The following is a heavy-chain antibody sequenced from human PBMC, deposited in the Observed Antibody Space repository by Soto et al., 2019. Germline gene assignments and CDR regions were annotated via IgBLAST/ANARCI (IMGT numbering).Heavy chain of an antibody. Sequence: GWSLGLSCAACGFTFSSYSMNWVRQAPGKWLEWVSSISSSSSYIYYADSVKGRFTISRDNAKNSLYLQMNSLRAEETAVYYCAREAVGSWSIRFWFDPWGQGTLVTVSS. D-gene: IGHD6-13*01. CDR3: AREAVGSWSIRFWFDP. CDR2: ISSSSSYI. V-gene: IGHV3-21*01. J-gene: IGHJ5*02. CDR1: GFTFSSYS.